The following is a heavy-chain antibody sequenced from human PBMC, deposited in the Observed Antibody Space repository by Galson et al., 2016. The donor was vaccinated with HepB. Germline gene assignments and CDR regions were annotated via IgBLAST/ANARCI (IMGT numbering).Heavy chain of an antibody. CDR1: KYSFTNYW. CDR2: IYPADSDT. CDR3: ARHTVVNSETLDAFDI. J-gene: IGHJ3*02. Sequence: QSGAEVKKPGESLKISCKGSKYSFTNYWIGWVRQIPGKGLEWMVIIYPADSDTRYSPSFQGQVTISADKSISTAYLQWSSLKASDTAMYYCARHTVVNSETLDAFDIWGQGTMVTVSS. D-gene: IGHD4-23*01. V-gene: IGHV5-51*01.